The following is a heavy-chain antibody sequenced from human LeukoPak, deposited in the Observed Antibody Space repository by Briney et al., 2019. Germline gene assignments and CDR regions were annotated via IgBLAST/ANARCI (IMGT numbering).Heavy chain of an antibody. V-gene: IGHV4-4*07. CDR3: ARDHYYGSGSSSYYYYYGMDV. CDR2: IYTSGST. D-gene: IGHD3-10*01. CDR1: GGSISSYY. J-gene: IGHJ6*02. Sequence: PSETLSLTCTVSGGSISSYYWSWIRQPPGKGLEWIGRIYTSGSTNYNPSLKSRVTMSVDASKNQFSLKLSSVTAADTAVYYCARDHYYGSGSSSYYYYYGMDVWGQGTTVTVSS.